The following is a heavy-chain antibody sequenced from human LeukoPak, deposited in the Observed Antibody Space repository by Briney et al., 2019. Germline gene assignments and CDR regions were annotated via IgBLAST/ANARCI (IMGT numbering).Heavy chain of an antibody. Sequence: GGSLRLSCAASGFTFDDYAMHWVRQAPGKGLEWVSGISWNSGSIGYADSVKGRFTISRDNAKNSLYLQMSSLRAEDMALYYCAKGGGAVPEHYYMDVWGKGTTVTVSS. D-gene: IGHD1-14*01. J-gene: IGHJ6*03. CDR3: AKGGGAVPEHYYMDV. V-gene: IGHV3-9*03. CDR1: GFTFDDYA. CDR2: ISWNSGSI.